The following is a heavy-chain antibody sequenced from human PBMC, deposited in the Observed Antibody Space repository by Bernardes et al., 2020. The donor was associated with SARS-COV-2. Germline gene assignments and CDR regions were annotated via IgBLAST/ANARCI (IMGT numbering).Heavy chain of an antibody. V-gene: IGHV3-33*01. CDR1: GFAFNTYG. Sequence: GGSLRLSCAASGFAFNTYGMHWVRQAPGKGLEWVAIIWYDGSNEYYGDSVMGRFAISRDDSKNTVYLQMHDLRDEDTAVYYCARSANKEYYYDGYFHFDLWGRGTLVTVSS. CDR2: IWYDGSNE. D-gene: IGHD3-10*01. J-gene: IGHJ2*01. CDR3: ARSANKEYYYDGYFHFDL.